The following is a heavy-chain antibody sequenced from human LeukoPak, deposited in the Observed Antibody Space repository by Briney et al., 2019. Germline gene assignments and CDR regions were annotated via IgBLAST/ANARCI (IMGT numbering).Heavy chain of an antibody. J-gene: IGHJ6*02. V-gene: IGHV3-53*01. D-gene: IGHD5-18*01. Sequence: GGSLRLSCAASGFTVSSNYMSWVRQAPGKGLEWVSVIYSGGSTYYADSVKGRFTISRDNSKNTLYLQMNSLRAEDTDVYYCARDGTREYSYGYPYYYYGMDVWGQGTTVTVSS. CDR3: ARDGTREYSYGYPYYYYGMDV. CDR2: IYSGGST. CDR1: GFTVSSNY.